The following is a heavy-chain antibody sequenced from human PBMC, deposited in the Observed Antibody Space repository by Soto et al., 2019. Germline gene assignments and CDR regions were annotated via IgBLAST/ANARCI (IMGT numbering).Heavy chain of an antibody. CDR2: ITPIAETT. CDR1: GGPFSRYA. D-gene: IGHD3-3*01. CDR3: ARGVAPGQTAAPCVFDI. V-gene: IGHV1-69*01. Sequence: QAQLVQSGAEVKKPGSSVRVSCRASGGPFSRYAVSWVRQAPGQGLEWIGGITPIAETTNYAQKFRGRLSITADESTDTVYMELRRLTSDDTADYFCARGVAPGQTAAPCVFDIWGQGTRVTVSS. J-gene: IGHJ3*02.